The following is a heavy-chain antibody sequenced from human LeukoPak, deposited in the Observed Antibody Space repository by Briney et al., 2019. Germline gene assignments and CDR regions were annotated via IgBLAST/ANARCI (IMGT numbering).Heavy chain of an antibody. J-gene: IGHJ4*02. CDR3: ARLLGDRTIYDY. CDR2: INQGGGDT. CDR1: GFTFRTCW. Sequence: QAGGSLRLSCAASGFTFRTCWMSWVRQAPAKGLEWVASINQGGGDTYYVESVKGRFTISRDNAMNSFFLQMNNLRVEDTAVYYCARLLGDRTIYDYWGQGTLVTVSS. V-gene: IGHV3-7*01. D-gene: IGHD2-21*01.